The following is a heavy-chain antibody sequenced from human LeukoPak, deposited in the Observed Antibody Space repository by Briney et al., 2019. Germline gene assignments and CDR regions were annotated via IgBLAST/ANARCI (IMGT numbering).Heavy chain of an antibody. CDR2: IRRRAYGGAA. Sequence: GGSLRLSCTTSGFAFDDFAMSWVRQPAGKGLEWVGFIRRRAYGGAAEYAASVKGRFITSRDDSKGIAYLQMNSLKTEGTAVYYCSRNGLVDFDYWGRGSRVIVSP. CDR3: SRNGLVDFDY. J-gene: IGHJ4*02. V-gene: IGHV3-49*04. CDR1: GFAFDDFA.